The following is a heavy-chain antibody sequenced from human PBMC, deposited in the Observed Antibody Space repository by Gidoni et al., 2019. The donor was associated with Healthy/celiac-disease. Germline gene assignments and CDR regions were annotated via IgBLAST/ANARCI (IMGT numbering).Heavy chain of an antibody. D-gene: IGHD3-10*01. CDR2: ISGSGGST. CDR1: GFTFSSYA. V-gene: IGHV3-23*01. CDR3: AKGVITMVRGNWFDP. Sequence: EVQLLESGGGLVQPGGSLRLSCSASGFTFSSYAMRWVRQAPGKGLEWVSAISGSGGSTYYADSVKGRFTISRDNSKNTLYLQMNSLRAEDTAVYYCAKGVITMVRGNWFDPWGQGTLVTVSS. J-gene: IGHJ5*02.